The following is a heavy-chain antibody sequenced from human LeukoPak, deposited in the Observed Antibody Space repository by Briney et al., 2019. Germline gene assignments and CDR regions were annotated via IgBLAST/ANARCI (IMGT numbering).Heavy chain of an antibody. J-gene: IGHJ5*02. D-gene: IGHD6-13*01. Sequence: SVKVSCKASGGTFSSYAISWVRQAPGQGLEWMGGIIPIFGTANYAQKFQGRVTITTDESTSTAYMELSSLRSEDTAVYYCAGEGGGNSVIAAAGTRWFDPWGQGTLVTVSS. V-gene: IGHV1-69*05. CDR3: AGEGGGNSVIAAAGTRWFDP. CDR2: IIPIFGTA. CDR1: GGTFSSYA.